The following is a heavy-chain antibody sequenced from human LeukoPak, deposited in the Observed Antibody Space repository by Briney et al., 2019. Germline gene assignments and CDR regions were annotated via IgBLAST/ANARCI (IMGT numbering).Heavy chain of an antibody. CDR2: ISGSGGST. V-gene: IGHV3-23*01. D-gene: IGHD1-26*01. J-gene: IGHJ4*02. CDR3: ARDIVGATTGHDY. Sequence: GGSLRLSCAASGFTFSSYGMSWVRQAPGKGLEWVSAISGSGGSTYYADSVKGRFTISRDNSKNTLYLQMNSLRAEDTAVYYCARDIVGATTGHDYWGQGTLVTVSS. CDR1: GFTFSSYG.